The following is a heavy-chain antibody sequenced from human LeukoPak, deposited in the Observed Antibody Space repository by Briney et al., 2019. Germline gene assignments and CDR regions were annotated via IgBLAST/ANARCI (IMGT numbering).Heavy chain of an antibody. Sequence: SRTLSLTFAISGDSVSNNSAAWNWLRQSPARGLEGLGSTYYRSKLYNDYAVSVKSQITINPDTSKNQFSLQLNSVTPEDTAVYYCATSYSSSWYQYWGQGTLVTVSS. J-gene: IGHJ4*02. CDR1: GDSVSNNSAA. CDR2: TYYRSKLYN. D-gene: IGHD6-13*01. V-gene: IGHV6-1*01. CDR3: ATSYSSSWYQY.